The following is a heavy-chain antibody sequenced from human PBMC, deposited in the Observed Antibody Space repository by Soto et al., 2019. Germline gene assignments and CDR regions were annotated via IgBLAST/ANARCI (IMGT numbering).Heavy chain of an antibody. J-gene: IGHJ5*02. CDR2: VYFSGST. CDR3: ARIPVDTYMIYWSDP. Sequence: NPSETLSLTCSVSGDSVSSGDYYWSWIRQPPGKGLEWIGHVYFSGSTNYIPSLKSRLTMSVDTAKNQFSLKLNSVTAADTAVYYCARIPVDTYMIYWSDPWGQGTPVTVSS. V-gene: IGHV4-61*08. CDR1: GDSVSSGDYY. D-gene: IGHD3-16*01.